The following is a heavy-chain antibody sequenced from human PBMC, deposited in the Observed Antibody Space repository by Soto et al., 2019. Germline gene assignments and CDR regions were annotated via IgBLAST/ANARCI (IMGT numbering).Heavy chain of an antibody. J-gene: IGHJ6*02. Sequence: QVQLVQSGAEVKKPGASVKVSCKASGYTFTSCAIHWVRQAPGQRLEWMGWITAGNGNTKYSQKFQGRVTITRDTSASTDYMELSSLRSEDTAVYYCARYLTAMDVWGQGTTVTVSS. CDR1: GYTFTSCA. CDR2: ITAGNGNT. V-gene: IGHV1-3*01. CDR3: ARYLTAMDV. D-gene: IGHD2-21*02.